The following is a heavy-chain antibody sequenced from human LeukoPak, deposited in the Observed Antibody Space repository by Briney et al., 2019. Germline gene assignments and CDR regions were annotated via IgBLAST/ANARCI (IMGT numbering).Heavy chain of an antibody. CDR2: ISPSGGIT. CDR1: GFTFSSHG. J-gene: IGHJ4*02. Sequence: GGTLRLSCAASGFTFSSHGMNWVRQAPGKGLEWVSGISPSGGITYYTDSVKGRFTISRDNAKNSLYLQMNSLRAEDTVVYYCARDGEVVLVLDYWGQGTLVTVSS. CDR3: ARDGEVVLVLDY. D-gene: IGHD2-15*01. V-gene: IGHV3-23*01.